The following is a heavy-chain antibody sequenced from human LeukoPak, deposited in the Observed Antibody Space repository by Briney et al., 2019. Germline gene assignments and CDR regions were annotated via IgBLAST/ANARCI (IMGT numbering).Heavy chain of an antibody. CDR3: ATFIAAAGILRGQDY. J-gene: IGHJ4*02. CDR1: GYTLTELS. Sequence: GASVKVSCKVSGYTLTELSMHWVRQAPGKGLEWMGGFDPEDGETIYAQRFQGRVTMTEDTSTDTAYMELSSLRSEDTAVYYCATFIAAAGILRGQDYWGQGTLVTVSS. D-gene: IGHD6-13*01. V-gene: IGHV1-24*01. CDR2: FDPEDGET.